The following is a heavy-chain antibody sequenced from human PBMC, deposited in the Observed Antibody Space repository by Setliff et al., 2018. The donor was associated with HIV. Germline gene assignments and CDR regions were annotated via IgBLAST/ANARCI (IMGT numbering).Heavy chain of an antibody. CDR3: ARHYELETYMDV. V-gene: IGHV4-39*01. Sequence: PSETLSLTCTVSGGSISSSNYYWGWIRQPPGKGLEWIGSIYYSGSTYYNPSLKSRVTFSVDTSKNQFSLKLSSVTAADTAVYYCARHYELETYMDVWGKGTTVTV. CDR2: IYYSGST. J-gene: IGHJ6*03. D-gene: IGHD3-3*01. CDR1: GGSISSSNYY.